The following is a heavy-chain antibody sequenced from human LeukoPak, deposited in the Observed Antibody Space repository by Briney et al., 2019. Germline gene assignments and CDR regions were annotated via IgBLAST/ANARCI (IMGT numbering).Heavy chain of an antibody. J-gene: IGHJ4*02. V-gene: IGHV4-59*01. D-gene: IGHD4-23*01. CDR1: GGSISSYY. CDR2: INYSGGT. CDR3: AREGYGDNSGALDY. Sequence: SETLSLTCTVSGGSISSYYCSWIRQSPGKGLEWIGYINYSGGTDYNPSLKSRVTISVDTSKNQFSLKLNSVTAADTAVYYCAREGYGDNSGALDYWGRGTLVIVSS.